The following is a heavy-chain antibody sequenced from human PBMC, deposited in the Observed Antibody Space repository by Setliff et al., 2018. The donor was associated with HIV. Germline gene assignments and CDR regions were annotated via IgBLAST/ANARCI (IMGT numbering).Heavy chain of an antibody. CDR1: GFTFSDSV. D-gene: IGHD2-21*01. CDR2: IRFDGGDK. Sequence: PGGSLRLSCTASGFTFSDSVMHWVRQPPDKGLEWVAFIRFDGGDKYYADSVKGRFTISRDNSKNALYLQMYSLRDEDTAFYFCVRDRNCGNGCYSSADHWGLGTLVTVSS. CDR3: VRDRNCGNGCYSSADH. J-gene: IGHJ4*02. V-gene: IGHV3-30*02.